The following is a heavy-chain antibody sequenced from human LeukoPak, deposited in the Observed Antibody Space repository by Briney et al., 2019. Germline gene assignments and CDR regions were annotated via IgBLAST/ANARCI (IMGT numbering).Heavy chain of an antibody. CDR1: GYTFTSYD. V-gene: IGHV1-8*01. Sequence: ASVKVSCKASGYTFTSYDINWVRQATGQGLEWMGWMNPNSGNTGYAQKFQGRVTMTRNTSIGTAYMELSSLRSEDTAVYYCAREEEMVYGDFDYWGQGTLVTVSS. CDR3: AREEEMVYGDFDY. D-gene: IGHD2-8*01. J-gene: IGHJ4*02. CDR2: MNPNSGNT.